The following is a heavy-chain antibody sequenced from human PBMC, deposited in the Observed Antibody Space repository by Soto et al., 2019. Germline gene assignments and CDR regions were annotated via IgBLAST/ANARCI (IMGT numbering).Heavy chain of an antibody. CDR2: IDGVGTGT. CDR3: TTVFKEGNILGLRWLDP. Sequence: GGSLRLSCAASGFTFTNYWMHWVRQVPGKGLVWVSRIDGVGTGTSYSDSVRGRFTISRDNAENTLYLQMNSLRAEDTAVYYCTTVFKEGNILGLRWLDPWGQGTRVTVSS. CDR1: GFTFTNYW. J-gene: IGHJ5*02. V-gene: IGHV3-74*01. D-gene: IGHD3-3*01.